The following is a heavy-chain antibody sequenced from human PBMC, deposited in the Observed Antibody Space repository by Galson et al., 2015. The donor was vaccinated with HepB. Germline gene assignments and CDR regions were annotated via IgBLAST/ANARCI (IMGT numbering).Heavy chain of an antibody. D-gene: IGHD6-19*01. J-gene: IGHJ4*02. CDR1: GFTFNNYD. V-gene: IGHV3-48*03. CDR2: ISRSGDAI. CDR3: VTPLVAGTNW. Sequence: SLRLSCAASGFTFNNYDMHWFRQAPGKGLEWVSHISRSGDAINYADSVKGRFTISRDNAKKSLYLQMNSLSAEDTAVYYCVTPLVAGTNWWGQGTQVTVSS.